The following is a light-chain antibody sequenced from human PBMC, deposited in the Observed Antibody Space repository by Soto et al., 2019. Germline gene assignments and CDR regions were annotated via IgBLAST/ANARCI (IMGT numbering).Light chain of an antibody. CDR3: HQYSTYMWT. J-gene: IGKJ1*01. CDR2: KAS. Sequence: DIQMTQSPSTLSGSVGDRVTITCRASQTISSWLAWYQQKPGKAPKLLIYKASTLKSGVPSRFSGSGSGTEFTLTISSLQPDDFATYYCHQYSTYMWTFGQGTKVDI. V-gene: IGKV1-5*03. CDR1: QTISSW.